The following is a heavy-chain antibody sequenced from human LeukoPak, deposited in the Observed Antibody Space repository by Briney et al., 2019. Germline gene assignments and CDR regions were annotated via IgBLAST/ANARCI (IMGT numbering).Heavy chain of an antibody. CDR3: ARDRYYGSGASYYYYGMDV. J-gene: IGHJ6*02. CDR2: IYSGGRT. CDR1: GFTVSSNY. Sequence: GGSLRLSCAAAGFTVSSNYMSWVRQAPGEGLECVSVIYSGGRTDDAEYGKCRFTIPRDNSKNTLYLQMNSLRAEEKAVYYCARDRYYGSGASYYYYGMDVWGQGTTVTVSS. V-gene: IGHV3-66*01. D-gene: IGHD3-10*01.